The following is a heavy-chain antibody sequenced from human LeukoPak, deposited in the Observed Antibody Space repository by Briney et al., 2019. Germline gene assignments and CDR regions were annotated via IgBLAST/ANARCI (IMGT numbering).Heavy chain of an antibody. CDR1: SGSISSHY. CDR2: IFNTGNT. Sequence: SETLSLNCSVWSGSISSHYWIWMRDPPGKQMEWIGYIFNTGNTNYNPSLASRVTMSVDTSRAQFFLRLSPVTAAVTAIYYCASRPADTTWYGVFDYWSQGTLVTVSP. CDR3: ASRPADTTWYGVFDY. J-gene: IGHJ4*02. D-gene: IGHD3-10*01. V-gene: IGHV4-59*11.